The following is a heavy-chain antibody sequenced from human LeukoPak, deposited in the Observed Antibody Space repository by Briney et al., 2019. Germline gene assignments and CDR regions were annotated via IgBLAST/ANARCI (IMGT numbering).Heavy chain of an antibody. CDR2: INPSGGST. CDR1: GYTFTSYY. J-gene: IGHJ4*02. CDR3: ARDRGVATPQYYFDY. V-gene: IGHV1-46*01. D-gene: IGHD5-12*01. Sequence: ASVKVSCKASGYTFTSYYMHWVRQAPGQGLEWMGIINPSGGSTSYAQKFQGRVTMTRDTSTSTVYMELSSLRSEDTAVYYCARDRGVATPQYYFDYWGQGTLVTVSS.